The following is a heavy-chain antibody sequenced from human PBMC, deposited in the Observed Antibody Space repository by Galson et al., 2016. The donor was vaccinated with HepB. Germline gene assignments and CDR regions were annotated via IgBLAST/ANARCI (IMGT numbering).Heavy chain of an antibody. V-gene: IGHV1-69*13. J-gene: IGHJ4*02. CDR1: GGTFSSYA. CDR3: AKRVEAYFDY. CDR2: IIPIFGAA. D-gene: IGHD2-15*01. Sequence: SVKVSCKASGGTFSSYAISWVRQAPGQGLEWMGGIIPIFGAANYAQKFQGRVTITADESTSTAYMELSSLRAEDTAVYYCAKRVEAYFDYWGQGTLVTVSS.